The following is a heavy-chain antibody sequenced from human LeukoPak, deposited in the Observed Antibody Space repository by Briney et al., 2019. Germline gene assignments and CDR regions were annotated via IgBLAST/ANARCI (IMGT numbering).Heavy chain of an antibody. CDR1: GCTFSNYH. V-gene: IGHV1-46*01. CDR3: AREEARDGSTGYYFDY. D-gene: IGHD5-24*01. J-gene: IGHJ4*02. Sequence: DSVKVSCKASGCTFSNYHIHWVRQAPGQGIEWMGIINPRYGSTTYAQKFQGRVTMTRVMSTNTVYMELSSLRSEDTAVYYCAREEARDGSTGYYFDYWGQGTLVTVSS. CDR2: INPRYGST.